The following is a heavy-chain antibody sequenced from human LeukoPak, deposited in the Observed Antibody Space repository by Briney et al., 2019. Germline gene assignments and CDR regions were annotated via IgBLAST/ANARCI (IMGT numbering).Heavy chain of an antibody. D-gene: IGHD5-18*01. CDR3: ARGIQLWLHYFDY. CDR1: GYSISSGYY. CDR2: IYHSGST. Sequence: SETLSLTCTVSGYSISSGYYWGWIRQPPGKGLEWIGSIYHSGSTCYNPSLKSRVTISVDTSKNQFSLKLSSVTAADTAVYYCARGIQLWLHYFDYWGQGTLVTVSS. J-gene: IGHJ4*02. V-gene: IGHV4-38-2*02.